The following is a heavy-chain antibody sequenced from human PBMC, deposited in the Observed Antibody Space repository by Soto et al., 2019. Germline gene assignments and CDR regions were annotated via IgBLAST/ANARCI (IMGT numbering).Heavy chain of an antibody. CDR2: IYYSGST. J-gene: IGHJ6*02. CDR3: ARPEGGPYYYGMGV. Sequence: SETLSLTCTVSGGSISSSSYYWGWIRQPPGKGLEWIGSIYYSGSTYYNPSLKSRVTISVDTSKNQFSLKLSSVTAADTAVYYCARPEGGPYYYGMGVWGQGTTVTVSS. D-gene: IGHD1-26*01. CDR1: GGSISSSSYY. V-gene: IGHV4-39*01.